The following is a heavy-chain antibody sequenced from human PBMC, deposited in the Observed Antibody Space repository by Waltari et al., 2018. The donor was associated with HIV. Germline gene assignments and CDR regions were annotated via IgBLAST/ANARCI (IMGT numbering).Heavy chain of an antibody. CDR1: GFNFNTYG. V-gene: IGHV3-48*01. Sequence: EKHLVESGGGLVQPGGSLRLSCAASGFNFNTYGVNWVRQAPGKGLETISYLSTTSAEYYADAVSGRLTITRDNVENSVYLQMDSLRGEDTAVYYCARNRGGWIVGQPGAFDIWGRGTLVIVSS. CDR2: LSTTSAE. CDR3: ARNRGGWIVGQPGAFDI. J-gene: IGHJ3*02. D-gene: IGHD1-26*01.